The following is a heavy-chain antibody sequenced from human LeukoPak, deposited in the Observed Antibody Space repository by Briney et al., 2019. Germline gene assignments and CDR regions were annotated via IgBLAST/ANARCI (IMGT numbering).Heavy chain of an antibody. CDR2: IYHSGST. J-gene: IGHJ6*02. CDR3: ARVAGDGYADYGLDV. CDR1: GGSISSSNW. V-gene: IGHV4-4*02. Sequence: SGTLSLTCAVSGGSISSSNWWSWVRQPPEKGLEWIGEIYHSGSTNYNPSLKSRVTISVDKSKNQFSLKLRSVTAADTAVYYCARVAGDGYADYGLDVWGQGTTVIVSS. D-gene: IGHD5-24*01.